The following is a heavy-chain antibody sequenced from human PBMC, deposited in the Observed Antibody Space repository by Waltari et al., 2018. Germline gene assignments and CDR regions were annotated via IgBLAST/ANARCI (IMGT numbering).Heavy chain of an antibody. J-gene: IGHJ3*02. CDR1: GGSISSYY. Sequence: QVQLQESGPGLVKPSETLSLTCTVSGGSISSYYWSWIRQPAGKGLEWIGRIYTSGSTNYNPSLKRRVTSSVDTSKNQFSLKLSSVTAADTAVYYCARGRHSWTGEDAFDIWGQGTMVTVSS. CDR2: IYTSGST. D-gene: IGHD6-13*01. CDR3: ARGRHSWTGEDAFDI. V-gene: IGHV4-4*07.